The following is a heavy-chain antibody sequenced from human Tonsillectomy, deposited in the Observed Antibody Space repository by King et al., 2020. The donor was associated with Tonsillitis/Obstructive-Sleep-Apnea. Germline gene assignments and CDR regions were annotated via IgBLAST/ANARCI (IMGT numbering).Heavy chain of an antibody. V-gene: IGHV2-5*02. D-gene: IGHD3-3*02. CDR3: AHSRKSRIFGVVMPFDY. J-gene: IGHJ4*02. CDR1: GFSLSASGVG. CDR2: IYWDDDK. Sequence: LTLQESGPTLVKPTQTLTLTCTFSGFSLSASGVGVGWIRQPPGKALEWLAFIYWDDDKRYSPSLKSRLTITKDTSKTQVVLTMTNMDPVDTATYYCAHSRKSRIFGVVMPFDYWGQGTLVTVSS.